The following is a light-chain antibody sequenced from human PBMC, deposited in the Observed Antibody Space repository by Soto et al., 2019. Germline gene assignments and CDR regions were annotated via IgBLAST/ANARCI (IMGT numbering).Light chain of an antibody. J-gene: IGKJ1*01. CDR1: QTFSRY. Sequence: DIQWIPSQSSLSASVGDVVISTFRASQTFSRYLNWYQQKSGTAPKLLIYAARTLHTGVPSRFSCRGYGTDFNLSINNLQREDFADYFCQQTYSNLWTFGQGTKVDIK. CDR3: QQTYSNLWT. CDR2: AAR. V-gene: IGKV1-39*01.